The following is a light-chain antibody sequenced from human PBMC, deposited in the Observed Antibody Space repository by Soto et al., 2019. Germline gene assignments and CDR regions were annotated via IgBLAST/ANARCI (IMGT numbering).Light chain of an antibody. CDR1: NIGSKN. Sequence: SYELTQPLSVSVALGQTARITCGGNNIGSKNVHWYQQRPGQAPVLVIYRDGNRPSGIPERFSGSNSGNTATLTISRAQAGDEADYYCQVWDSSTGEIFGGGTKLTVL. CDR2: RDG. J-gene: IGLJ2*01. CDR3: QVWDSSTGEI. V-gene: IGLV3-9*01.